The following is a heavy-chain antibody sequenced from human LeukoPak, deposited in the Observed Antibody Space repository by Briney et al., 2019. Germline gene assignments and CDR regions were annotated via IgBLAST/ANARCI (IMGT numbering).Heavy chain of an antibody. J-gene: IGHJ4*02. Sequence: SVKLSCKASGRTFSSYAISWVRQAPGHGLEWMGGIIPIFGPANYAQKCQGRGTITTAESTSTAYMELSSLRSEDTAVYYCATTYYYGSGIDYWGQGTLVTVSS. D-gene: IGHD3-10*01. V-gene: IGHV1-69*05. CDR3: ATTYYYGSGIDY. CDR2: IIPIFGPA. CDR1: GRTFSSYA.